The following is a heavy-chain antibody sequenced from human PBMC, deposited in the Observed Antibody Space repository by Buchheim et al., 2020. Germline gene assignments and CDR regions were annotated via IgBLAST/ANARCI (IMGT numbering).Heavy chain of an antibody. D-gene: IGHD2-2*01. J-gene: IGHJ5*02. CDR1: GFSLSTGGMC. CDR3: ARATRAYSWFDP. V-gene: IGHV2-70*01. CDR2: IDWDGDE. Sequence: QVTLRESGPALVKPTQTLTLTCTFSGFSLSTGGMCVSWIRQPPGKALEWLALIDWDGDEYYSNSLRTRLTISKDTSKNQVVLTMTNMDPVDTATYYCARATRAYSWFDPWGQGTL.